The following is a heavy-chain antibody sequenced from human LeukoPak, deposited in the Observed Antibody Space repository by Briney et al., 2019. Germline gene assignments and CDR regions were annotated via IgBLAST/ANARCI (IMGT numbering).Heavy chain of an antibody. Sequence: PGGSLRLSCAASGFTFSGSAMHWVRQASGKGLEWVGRIRSKANSYATAYAASVKGRFTISRDDSKNTAYLQMNSLKTEDTAVYYRTRDLSSSWANFDYWGQGTLVTVSS. CDR2: IRSKANSYAT. CDR1: GFTFSGSA. D-gene: IGHD6-13*01. J-gene: IGHJ4*02. CDR3: TRDLSSSWANFDY. V-gene: IGHV3-73*01.